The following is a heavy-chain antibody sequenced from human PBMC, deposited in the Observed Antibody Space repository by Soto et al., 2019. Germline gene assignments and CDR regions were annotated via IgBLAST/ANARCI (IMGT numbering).Heavy chain of an antibody. D-gene: IGHD2-2*01. V-gene: IGHV1-3*01. J-gene: IGHJ4*02. CDR1: GYTFTSYT. CDR3: ARGCYSTSCYGGY. CDR2: INAGNGNT. Sequence: QVQLVQSGAEVKKPGASVKVSCKASGYTFTSYTMHWVRQAPGQRLEWMGWINAGNGNTKYSQKFQGRVTITRDTSASTAYMELSSLRSEDTAVYCCARGCYSTSCYGGYWGQGTLVTVPS.